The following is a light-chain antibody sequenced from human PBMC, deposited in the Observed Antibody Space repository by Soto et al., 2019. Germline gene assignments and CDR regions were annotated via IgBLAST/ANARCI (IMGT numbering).Light chain of an antibody. CDR2: QVT. J-gene: IGLJ1*01. Sequence: QSVLTQPASVSGSPGQSITISCTGTSSDIGGYYYVSWYQHHPGKAPKLIIYQVTNRPLGVSHRFSGSKSGNTASLTISGLQAEDEADYYCTSYSSSSTFYVFGTGTKVTVL. CDR1: SSDIGGYYY. V-gene: IGLV2-14*01. CDR3: TSYSSSSTFYV.